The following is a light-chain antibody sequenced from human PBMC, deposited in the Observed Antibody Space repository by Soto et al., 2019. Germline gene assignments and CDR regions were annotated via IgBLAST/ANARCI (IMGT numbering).Light chain of an antibody. J-gene: IGKJ1*01. CDR2: GAS. Sequence: EIVLTQSPGTLSLSPGERATLSCRASQAVVSSLLAWYQHKPGQAPRLVIYGASSRATGIPDRFSGSGSGTDFTLTISRLEPEDFAVYYCQQGGGSLWTFGQGTKVEIK. CDR3: QQGGGSLWT. CDR1: QAVVSSL. V-gene: IGKV3-20*01.